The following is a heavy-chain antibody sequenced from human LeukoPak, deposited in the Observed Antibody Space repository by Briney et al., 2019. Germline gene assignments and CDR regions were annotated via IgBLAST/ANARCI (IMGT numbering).Heavy chain of an antibody. D-gene: IGHD3-10*01. CDR2: ISWNSGSI. V-gene: IGHV3-9*01. CDR1: GFTFDDYA. Sequence: GRSLRLSCAASGFTFDDYAMHWVRQAPGKGLEGVSGISWNSGSIGYADSVKGRFTISRDNAKNSLYLQMNSLRAEDTALYYCAKGAGGPYYYYYYMDVWGKGTTVTVSS. CDR3: AKGAGGPYYYYYYMDV. J-gene: IGHJ6*03.